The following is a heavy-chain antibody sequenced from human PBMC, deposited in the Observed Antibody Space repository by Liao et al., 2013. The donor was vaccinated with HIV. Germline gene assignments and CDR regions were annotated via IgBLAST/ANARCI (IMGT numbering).Heavy chain of an antibody. CDR1: GGSINNYY. CDR3: ARGLGS. V-gene: IGHV4-59*01. CDR2: IYYSGST. J-gene: IGHJ3*01. Sequence: QVQLQESGPGLVKPSETLSLTCTVSGGSINNYYWSWIRQPPGKGLEWIANIYYSGSTNYSPSLRSRVTISVDTSKNQFSLKLSSVTAADTAVYYCARGLGSWGQGTMVTVSS. D-gene: IGHD1-26*01.